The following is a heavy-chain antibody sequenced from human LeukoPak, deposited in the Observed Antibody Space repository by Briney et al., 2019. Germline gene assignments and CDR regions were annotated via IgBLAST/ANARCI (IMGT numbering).Heavy chain of an antibody. D-gene: IGHD5-18*01. V-gene: IGHV3-21*01. Sequence: GGSLRLSCAASGFTFRSYSMHWVRQAPGKGLDWVSSISLSSSYIYYADSVKGRFTISRDNSKNTLYLQMNSLRAEDTAVYYCARDVSTDQGRRGYIFDYGMDVWGQGTTVTVSS. CDR3: ARDVSTDQGRRGYIFDYGMDV. J-gene: IGHJ6*02. CDR2: ISLSSSYI. CDR1: GFTFRSYS.